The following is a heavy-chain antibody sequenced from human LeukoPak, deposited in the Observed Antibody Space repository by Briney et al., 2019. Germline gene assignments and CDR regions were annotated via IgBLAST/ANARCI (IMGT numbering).Heavy chain of an antibody. J-gene: IGHJ4*02. V-gene: IGHV4-59*12. Sequence: SETLSLTCTVSGGSISSYYWSWIRQPPGKGLEWIGYIYYSGSTKYNPSLKSRVTISVDTSKSQFSLKLSSVTAADTAVYYCARGRRDRVVRGGQCLLYYFDYWGQGTLVTVSS. CDR2: IYYSGST. CDR1: GGSISSYY. D-gene: IGHD3-10*01. CDR3: ARGRRDRVVRGGQCLLYYFDY.